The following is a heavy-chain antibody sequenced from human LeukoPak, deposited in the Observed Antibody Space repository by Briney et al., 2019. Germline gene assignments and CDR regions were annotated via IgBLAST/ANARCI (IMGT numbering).Heavy chain of an antibody. CDR3: ARGITSNYGGNWFDP. J-gene: IGHJ5*02. Sequence: PSETLSLTCTVSGGSFSSYYWTWIRQPPGKGLEWIGYIYYSGSTDYNPSLTSRVTISVDKSKNQFSLKLSSVTAADTAVYYCARGITSNYGGNWFDPWGQGTLVTVSS. CDR2: IYYSGST. D-gene: IGHD4-23*01. CDR1: GGSFSSYY. V-gene: IGHV4-59*12.